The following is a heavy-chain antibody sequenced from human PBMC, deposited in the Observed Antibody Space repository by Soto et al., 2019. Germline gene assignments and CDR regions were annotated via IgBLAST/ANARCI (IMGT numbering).Heavy chain of an antibody. V-gene: IGHV4-30-2*01. J-gene: IGHJ5*02. Sequence: PSGTLSLTCNVSGGSISSGGYSWSWIRPPPGKGLEWIGYIYHSGSTYYNPSLKSRVTISVDRSKNQFSLKLSSVTAADTAVYYCARDYYDFWSGFNWFDPWGQGTLVTVSS. D-gene: IGHD3-3*01. CDR3: ARDYYDFWSGFNWFDP. CDR2: IYHSGST. CDR1: GGSISSGGYS.